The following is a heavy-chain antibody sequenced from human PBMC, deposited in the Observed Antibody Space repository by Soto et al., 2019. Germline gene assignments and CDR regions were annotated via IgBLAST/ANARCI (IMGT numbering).Heavy chain of an antibody. D-gene: IGHD5-12*01. Sequence: QVQLVQSGAEVKKPGSSVKVSCKASGGTFNSYAISWVRQAPGQGLGCMGGIIPIFGTANYAQKFQGRVTITADESTSTASMELSSLRSEDTAVYYCASIRDGYNLHYYYGMDVWGQGTTVTVSS. J-gene: IGHJ6*02. CDR2: IIPIFGTA. CDR1: GGTFNSYA. CDR3: ASIRDGYNLHYYYGMDV. V-gene: IGHV1-69*12.